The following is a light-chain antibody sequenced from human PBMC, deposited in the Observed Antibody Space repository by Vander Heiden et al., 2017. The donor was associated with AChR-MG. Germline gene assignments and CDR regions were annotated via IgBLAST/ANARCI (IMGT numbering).Light chain of an antibody. J-gene: IGKJ2*01. CDR2: GAV. CDR1: QTIHKF. V-gene: IGKV1-39*01. CDR3: QQSYIPPAT. Sequence: DIQVTQSPSSLSASVGDRVTITCRTSQTIHKFLNWYQQKPGRAPTLLVYGAVNLQSGVPSRFSGSGSATDFTLTITGLQPDDFATYYCQQSYIPPATFGQGTKLEI.